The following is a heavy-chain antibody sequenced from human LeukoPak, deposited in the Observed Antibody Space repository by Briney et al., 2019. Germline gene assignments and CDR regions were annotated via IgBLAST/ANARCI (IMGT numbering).Heavy chain of an antibody. Sequence: SETLSLTCTVSGGSISSGSYYWSWIRQPAGKGLEWIGRIYTSGSTNYNPSLKSRVTISVDTSKNQFSLKLSSVTAADTAVYYCARGSPMFRGVMILLDYWGQGTLVTVSS. CDR1: GGSISSGSYY. J-gene: IGHJ4*02. CDR2: IYTSGST. D-gene: IGHD3-10*01. V-gene: IGHV4-61*02. CDR3: ARGSPMFRGVMILLDY.